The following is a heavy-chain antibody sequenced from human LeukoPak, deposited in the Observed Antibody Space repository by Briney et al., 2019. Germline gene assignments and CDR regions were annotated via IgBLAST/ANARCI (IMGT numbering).Heavy chain of an antibody. Sequence: GGSLRLSCAASGFTFSNYGMHWVRRAPGKGLEWVAFIRYEGDEKYYADSVKGRFTITGDNSKSTLYLEMNSLRAEDTAVYYCAKDLLRDRWFGESWGQGTLVTVSS. J-gene: IGHJ5*02. CDR3: AKDLLRDRWFGES. CDR2: IRYEGDEK. D-gene: IGHD3-10*01. V-gene: IGHV3-30*02. CDR1: GFTFSNYG.